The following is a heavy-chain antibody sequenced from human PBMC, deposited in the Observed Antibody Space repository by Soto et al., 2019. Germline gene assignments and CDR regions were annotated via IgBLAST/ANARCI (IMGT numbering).Heavy chain of an antibody. J-gene: IGHJ4*02. CDR3: AKRDIVAAMKGY. V-gene: IGHV3-23*01. D-gene: IGHD5-12*01. Sequence: EVQLLESGGALVQPGGSLRLSCAASGFTFSRYAMRWVRQAPGKGLEWVSSISVSGGSTYYADSVKGRFTVSRDNSKNTLYLQMNSRRAEDTAVYYCAKRDIVAAMKGYWGQGTLVTVSS. CDR1: GFTFSRYA. CDR2: ISVSGGST.